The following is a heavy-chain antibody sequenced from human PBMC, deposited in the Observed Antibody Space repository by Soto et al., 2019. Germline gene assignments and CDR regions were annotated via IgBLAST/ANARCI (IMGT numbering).Heavy chain of an antibody. Sequence: QITLKESGPTLVKPTQTLTLTCTFSGFSLTTRGVGVGWIHQPPGKALECLALIYWDDDKRYSPSLQSRLSITKDTSKNQVVLTMTNMDPVDTATYYCAHIPSYSQYDWFDPWGQGTLVTVSS. V-gene: IGHV2-5*02. CDR2: IYWDDDK. CDR1: GFSLTTRGVG. CDR3: AHIPSYSQYDWFDP. D-gene: IGHD3-10*01. J-gene: IGHJ5*02.